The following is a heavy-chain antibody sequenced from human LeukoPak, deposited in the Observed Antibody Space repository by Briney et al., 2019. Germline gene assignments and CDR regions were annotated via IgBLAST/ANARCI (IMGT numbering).Heavy chain of an antibody. Sequence: GGSLRLSCAASGFTFSSYAMSWVRQAPGKGLEWVSAISGSGGSTYYANSVKGRFTISRDNSKNTLYLQVNSLRAEDTAVYYCAKETDSSGYYFDYWGQGTLVTVSP. J-gene: IGHJ4*02. D-gene: IGHD3-22*01. CDR2: ISGSGGST. CDR3: AKETDSSGYYFDY. V-gene: IGHV3-23*01. CDR1: GFTFSSYA.